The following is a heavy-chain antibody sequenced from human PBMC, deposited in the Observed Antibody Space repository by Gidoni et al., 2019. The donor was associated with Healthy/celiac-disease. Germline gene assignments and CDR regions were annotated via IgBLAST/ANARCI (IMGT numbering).Heavy chain of an antibody. D-gene: IGHD6-13*01. V-gene: IGHV4-30-4*01. CDR1: GGSISSGDYY. CDR3: ARDPSAAGGGLGY. Sequence: QVQLQESGPGLVKPSQTLSLTCSVSGGSISSGDYYWSWIRQPPGKGLEWIGYIYYSGSTYYNPSLKSRVTISVDTSKNQFSLKLSSVTAADTAVYYCARDPSAAGGGLGYWGQGTLVTVSS. CDR2: IYYSGST. J-gene: IGHJ4*02.